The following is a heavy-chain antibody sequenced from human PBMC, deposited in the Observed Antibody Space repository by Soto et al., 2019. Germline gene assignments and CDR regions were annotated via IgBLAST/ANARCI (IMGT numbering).Heavy chain of an antibody. J-gene: IGHJ3*02. Sequence: ASETMSLTCAADPRYLSQYYWNWLRRSPGKGLEWIGKINHTGSSRYNPSLRSRVSFSLDMSKNQFSLVLRSVTAADTAVYYCARGGRSDWQVDLDIWGQGAMVTVSS. V-gene: IGHV4-34*01. D-gene: IGHD6-19*01. CDR2: INHTGSS. CDR1: PRYLSQYY. CDR3: ARGGRSDWQVDLDI.